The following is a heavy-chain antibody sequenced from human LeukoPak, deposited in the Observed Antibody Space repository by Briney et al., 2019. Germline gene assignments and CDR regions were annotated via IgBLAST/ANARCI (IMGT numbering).Heavy chain of an antibody. CDR1: GFTSSNYA. CDR3: AKGSSPFDY. V-gene: IGHV3-23*01. D-gene: IGHD6-13*01. J-gene: IGHJ4*02. Sequence: GGSLRLSCAASGFTSSNYAMSWVRQAPGKGLEWVSVVSGSGYTTYYADSVKGRFTISRDTSKNTLYLQMNSLRAEDTAVYYCAKGSSPFDYWGQGTLVTVSS. CDR2: VSGSGYTT.